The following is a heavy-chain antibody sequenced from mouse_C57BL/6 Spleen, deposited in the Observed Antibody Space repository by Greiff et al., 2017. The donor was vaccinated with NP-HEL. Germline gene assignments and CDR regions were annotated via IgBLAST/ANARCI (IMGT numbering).Heavy chain of an antibody. Sequence: EVQLQESGPGLVKPSQSLSLTCSVTGYSITSGYYWNWIRQFPGNKLEWMGYISYDGSNNYNPSLKNRISITRDTSKNQFFLKLNSVTTEDTATYYCALYYYGSSLFAYWGQGTLVTVSA. CDR1: GYSITSGYY. V-gene: IGHV3-6*01. J-gene: IGHJ3*01. CDR3: ALYYYGSSLFAY. D-gene: IGHD1-1*01. CDR2: ISYDGSN.